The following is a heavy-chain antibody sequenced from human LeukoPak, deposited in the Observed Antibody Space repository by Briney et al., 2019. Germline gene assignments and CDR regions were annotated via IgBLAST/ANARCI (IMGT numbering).Heavy chain of an antibody. CDR2: IYYSGST. V-gene: IGHV4-61*01. Sequence: SETLSLTCTVSGGSVSSGSYYWSWIRQPPGKGLEWIGYIYYSGSTNYNPSLKSRVTISVDTSKNQFSLKLSSVTAADTAVYYCASRYFDWFSGDAEYFQHWGQGTLVTVSS. CDR1: GGSVSSGSYY. CDR3: ASRYFDWFSGDAEYFQH. J-gene: IGHJ1*01. D-gene: IGHD3-9*01.